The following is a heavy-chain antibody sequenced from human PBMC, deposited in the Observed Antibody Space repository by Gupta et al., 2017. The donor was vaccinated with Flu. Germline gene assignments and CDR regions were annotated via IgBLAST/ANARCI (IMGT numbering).Heavy chain of an antibody. Sequence: LQLLESAPRLVKPSETPVFTCTVSCGSISKFSWSWIRHRPGAGLVWIGYIYYNGIKNYNPPLKRRVVISIDKSKNPLYLKLSSVTAEDRAVYFCARQEMSEYGDAWLDPWGRGALVTVSS. V-gene: IGHV4-59*08. D-gene: IGHD3-10*01. CDR3: ARQEMSEYGDAWLDP. CDR2: IYYNGIK. CDR1: CGSISKFS. J-gene: IGHJ5*02.